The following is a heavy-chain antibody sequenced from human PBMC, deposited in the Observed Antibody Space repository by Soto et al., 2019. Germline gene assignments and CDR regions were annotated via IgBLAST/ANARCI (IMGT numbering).Heavy chain of an antibody. V-gene: IGHV3-23*01. J-gene: IGHJ4*02. CDR2: ISGSGGST. Sequence: GESLKISCAASGFTFSSYAMSWVRQAPGKGLEWVSAISGSGGSTYYADSVKGRFTISRDNSKNTLYLQMNSLRAEDTAVYYCAKDSPIAGDRGYCFDYWGQGTLVTVSS. CDR3: AKDSPIAGDRGYCFDY. CDR1: GFTFSSYA. D-gene: IGHD2-21*01.